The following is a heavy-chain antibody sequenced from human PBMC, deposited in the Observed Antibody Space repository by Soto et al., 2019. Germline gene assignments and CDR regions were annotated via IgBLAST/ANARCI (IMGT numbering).Heavy chain of an antibody. Sequence: SETLSLTCAVYGGSFSGYYWSWIRQPPGKGLEWIGEINHSGSTNYNPSLRSRVTISVDTSKNQFALKLSSVPAADTAWDHCTRGGWHIVVVPAAPPNWFDPWGKGTLVTVA. CDR2: INHSGST. D-gene: IGHD2-2*01. CDR1: GGSFSGYY. J-gene: IGHJ5*02. V-gene: IGHV4-34*01. CDR3: TRGGWHIVVVPAAPPNWFDP.